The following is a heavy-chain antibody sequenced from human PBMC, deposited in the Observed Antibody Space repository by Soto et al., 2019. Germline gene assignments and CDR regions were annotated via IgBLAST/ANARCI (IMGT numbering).Heavy chain of an antibody. CDR3: ARYDFFSGYDSY. CDR2: IWSGGST. CDR1: GFTVSSNY. J-gene: IGHJ4*02. V-gene: IGHV3-66*01. Sequence: EVQLVESGGGLVQPGGSRTLSCAASGFTVSSNYMSWVRQAPGLGLEWVSLIWSGGSTYYADSVKGRFTISRDRSKNTLYLQMNSLRAEDTAGYYCARYDFFSGYDSYWGPGALVTVSS. D-gene: IGHD3-3*01.